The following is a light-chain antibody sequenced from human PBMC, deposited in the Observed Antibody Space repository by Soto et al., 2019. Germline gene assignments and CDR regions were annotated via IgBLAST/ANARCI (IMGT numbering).Light chain of an antibody. Sequence: DIQMTQSPSTLSASVGDRVTITCRASQSISSWLAWYQQKPGKAPKLLIYDASSLESGVPSRFSGSGSGTEFTLTTSSLRPDDFATYYCQQYNSYWTFGQGTKVDIK. CDR2: DAS. V-gene: IGKV1-5*01. J-gene: IGKJ1*01. CDR3: QQYNSYWT. CDR1: QSISSW.